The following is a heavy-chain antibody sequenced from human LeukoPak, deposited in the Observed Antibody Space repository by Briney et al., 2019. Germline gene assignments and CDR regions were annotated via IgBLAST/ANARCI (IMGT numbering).Heavy chain of an antibody. CDR1: GYTYTTDG. V-gene: IGHV1-18*01. Sequence: ASVKDSCKASGYTYTTDGISWVRQAPGQGLEWMGWIDTYSGKTNDAQKFQGRVTMTSDTSTSTAYMELRSLRSDDTAVYYCARDRGIAEADSFDPWGQGTLVTVSS. J-gene: IGHJ5*02. D-gene: IGHD6-13*01. CDR3: ARDRGIAEADSFDP. CDR2: IDTYSGKT.